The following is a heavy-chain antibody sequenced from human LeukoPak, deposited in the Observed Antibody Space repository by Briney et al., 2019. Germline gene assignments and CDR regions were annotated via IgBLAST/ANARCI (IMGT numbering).Heavy chain of an antibody. Sequence: ASVKVSCKASGYTFTGYYMHWVRQAPGQGLEWMGWINPNSGGTNYAQKFQGRVTMTRDTSISTAYMELSRLRSDDTAVYYCARRVGNNDVFDIWGQGTMVTVSS. CDR2: INPNSGGT. J-gene: IGHJ3*02. D-gene: IGHD1-26*01. CDR1: GYTFTGYY. V-gene: IGHV1-2*02. CDR3: ARRVGNNDVFDI.